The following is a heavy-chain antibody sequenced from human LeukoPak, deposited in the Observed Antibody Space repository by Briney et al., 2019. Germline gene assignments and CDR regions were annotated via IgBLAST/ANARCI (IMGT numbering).Heavy chain of an antibody. D-gene: IGHD3-10*01. CDR1: GGSFSGYY. Sequence: SETLSLTCAVYGGSFSGYYWSWIRQPPGKGLEWIGEINHSGSTNYNPSLKSRVTISVDTSKNQFSLKLSSVTAADTAVYYCARDGSPLLFNAYTWFDPRGQGTLVTVSS. CDR2: INHSGST. J-gene: IGHJ5*02. CDR3: ARDGSPLLFNAYTWFDP. V-gene: IGHV4-34*01.